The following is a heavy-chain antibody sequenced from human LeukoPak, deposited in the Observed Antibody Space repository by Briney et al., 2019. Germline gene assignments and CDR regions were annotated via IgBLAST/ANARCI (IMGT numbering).Heavy chain of an antibody. V-gene: IGHV4-39*07. J-gene: IGHJ4*02. D-gene: IGHD3-22*01. CDR3: ARARPRRYYYDSSGYWYYFDY. Sequence: SETLSLTCTVSGGSISSSSYYWGWIRQPPGKGLEWIGSIYYSGSTYYNPSLKSRVTISVDTSKNQFSLKLSSVTAADTAVYYCARARPRRYYYDSSGYWYYFDYWGQGTLVTVSS. CDR2: IYYSGST. CDR1: GGSISSSSYY.